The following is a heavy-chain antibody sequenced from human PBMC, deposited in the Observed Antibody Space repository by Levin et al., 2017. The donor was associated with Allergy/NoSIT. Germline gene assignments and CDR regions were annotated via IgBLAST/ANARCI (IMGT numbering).Heavy chain of an antibody. Sequence: GGSLRLSCAASGFTFNNYAMSWVRQAPGKGLEWVSAIINSGVGTYYADSVKGRFTSSRVNSKNTMYLQMNSLRAEDTAVYFCAKDAIRGSDQPYYFDYWGQGTLVTASS. J-gene: IGHJ4*02. D-gene: IGHD6-19*01. V-gene: IGHV3-23*01. CDR2: IINSGVGT. CDR1: GFTFNNYA. CDR3: AKDAIRGSDQPYYFDY.